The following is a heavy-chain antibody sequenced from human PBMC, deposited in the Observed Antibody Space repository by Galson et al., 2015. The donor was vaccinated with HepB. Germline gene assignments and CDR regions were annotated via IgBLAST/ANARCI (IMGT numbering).Heavy chain of an antibody. CDR2: ISSSSSYI. CDR1: GFTFSSYS. D-gene: IGHD4-17*01. Sequence: SLRLSCAASGFTFSSYSMNWVRQAPGKGLEWVSSISSSSSYIYYADSVKGRFTISRDNAKNSLYLQMNSLRAEDTAVYYCAREGPYGDHFDYWGQGTLVTVSS. J-gene: IGHJ4*02. V-gene: IGHV3-21*01. CDR3: AREGPYGDHFDY.